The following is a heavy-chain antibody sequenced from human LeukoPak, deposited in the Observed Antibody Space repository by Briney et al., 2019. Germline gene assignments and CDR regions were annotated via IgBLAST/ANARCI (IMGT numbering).Heavy chain of an antibody. J-gene: IGHJ4*02. Sequence: SQTLSLRCAISGDSVSSNSAAWNWIRQSPSRGLEWLGRTYYRSKWYNDYAVSVKSRITINPDTSKNQFSMQLNSVTPEDTAVYYGARASVRWLHSPRFDSWGQGTLVTVSS. D-gene: IGHD5-24*01. V-gene: IGHV6-1*01. CDR1: GDSVSSNSAA. CDR3: ARASVRWLHSPRFDS. CDR2: TYYRSKWYN.